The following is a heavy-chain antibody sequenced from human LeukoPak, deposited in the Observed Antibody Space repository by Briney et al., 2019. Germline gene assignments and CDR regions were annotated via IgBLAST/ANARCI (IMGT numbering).Heavy chain of an antibody. CDR1: GYTFGTSG. Sequence: ASVKVSCKASGYTFGTSGITWVRQAPGQGLEWMGWISVDNGYTKYSQKFQGRVTMTADTSTRTVYMELRSLRSDDTAVFYCARGTMTDNPHYFDHWGQGTLVIVSS. D-gene: IGHD1-1*01. CDR2: ISVDNGYT. J-gene: IGHJ4*02. V-gene: IGHV1-18*01. CDR3: ARGTMTDNPHYFDH.